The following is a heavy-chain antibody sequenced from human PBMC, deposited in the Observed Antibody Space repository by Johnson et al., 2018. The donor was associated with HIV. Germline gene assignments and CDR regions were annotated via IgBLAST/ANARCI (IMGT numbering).Heavy chain of an antibody. CDR2: IQNDGTKK. D-gene: IGHD7-27*01. J-gene: IGHJ3*01. Sequence: QVQLVESGGGVVQPGESLRLSCVASGFIFSNYGVHWVRQAPGKGLEWVAFIQNDGTKKHYADFVKGRFTVSRANSRNTVFLQMSNLGTEETAVYYCAKGEAQEGWIQLGSYAFDFWGRGTMVTVSS. CDR3: AKGEAQEGWIQLGSYAFDF. CDR1: GFIFSNYG. V-gene: IGHV3-30*02.